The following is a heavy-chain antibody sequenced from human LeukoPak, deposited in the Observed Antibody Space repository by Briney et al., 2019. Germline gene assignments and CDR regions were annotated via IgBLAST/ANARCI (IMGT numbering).Heavy chain of an antibody. CDR3: ARGGYDYVWGSYKADAFDI. V-gene: IGHV4-4*07. Sequence: PSETLSLTCTVSGGSISSYYWSWIRQPAGKGLEWIGRIYTSGSTNYNPSLKSRVTMSVDTSKNQFSLKLSSVTAADTAVYYCARGGYDYVWGSYKADAFDIWGQGTMVTVSS. CDR1: GGSISSYY. CDR2: IYTSGST. D-gene: IGHD3-16*01. J-gene: IGHJ3*02.